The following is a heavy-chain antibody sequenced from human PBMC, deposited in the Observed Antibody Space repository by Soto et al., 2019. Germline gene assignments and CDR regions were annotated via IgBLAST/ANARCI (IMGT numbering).Heavy chain of an antibody. V-gene: IGHV4-61*01. Sequence: SETLSLTCTVSGGSVSSGSYYWSWIRQPPGKGLEWIGYIYYSGSTNYNPSLKSRVTISVDTSKNQFSLKLSSVTAADTAVYYCAGYDFWSAARYYYGMDVWGQGTTVTVPS. CDR3: AGYDFWSAARYYYGMDV. CDR2: IYYSGST. J-gene: IGHJ6*02. CDR1: GGSVSSGSYY. D-gene: IGHD3-3*01.